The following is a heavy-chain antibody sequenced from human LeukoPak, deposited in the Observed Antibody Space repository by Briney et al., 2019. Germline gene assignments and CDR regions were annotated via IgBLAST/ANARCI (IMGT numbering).Heavy chain of an antibody. D-gene: IGHD4-17*01. CDR3: ARLEGYRDYGKIDY. J-gene: IGHJ4*02. CDR1: GFTFSTYS. Sequence: GGSLRLSCAASGFTFSTYSMNWVRQAPGKGLEWVSSISGSSSYIYYADSVKGRFTISRNNPKNSLYLQMNSLRAGDTAVYYCARLEGYRDYGKIDYWGQGTLVTVS. V-gene: IGHV3-21*01. CDR2: ISGSSSYI.